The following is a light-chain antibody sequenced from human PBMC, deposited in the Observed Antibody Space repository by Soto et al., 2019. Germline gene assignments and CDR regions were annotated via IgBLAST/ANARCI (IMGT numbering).Light chain of an antibody. Sequence: QSALTQPASVSGSPGQSITISCTGTSSDVGGYHYVSWYQQHPGKAPNLIIFDVSNRPSGVSNRFSGSKSGNSASLTISGLQAEDEADYYCSSYTGSNTPVVFGGGTKLTVL. CDR2: DVS. CDR1: SSDVGGYHY. CDR3: SSYTGSNTPVV. V-gene: IGLV2-14*01. J-gene: IGLJ2*01.